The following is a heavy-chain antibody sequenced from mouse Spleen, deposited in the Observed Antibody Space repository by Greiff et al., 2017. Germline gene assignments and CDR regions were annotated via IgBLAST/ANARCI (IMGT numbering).Heavy chain of an antibody. Sequence: EVQLVESGGGLVKPGGSLKLSCAASGFTFSDYGMHWVRQAPEKGLEWVAYISSGSSTIYYADTVKGRFTISRDNAKNTLFLQMTSLRSEDTAMYYCARQRSWDFDYWGQGTTLTVSS. V-gene: IGHV5-17*01. CDR2: ISSGSSTI. J-gene: IGHJ2*01. CDR3: ARQRSWDFDY. CDR1: GFTFSDYG.